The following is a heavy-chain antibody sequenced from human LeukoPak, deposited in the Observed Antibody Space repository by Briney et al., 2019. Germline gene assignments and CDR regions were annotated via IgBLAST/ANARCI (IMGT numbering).Heavy chain of an antibody. J-gene: IGHJ6*03. CDR1: GFTFSSYW. Sequence: QPGGSLRLSCAASGFTFSSYWMSWVRQAPGKGLEWVANIKQDGSEKYYVDSVKGRFTISRDNAKNSLYLQMSSLRAEDTAVYYCARDGKGQLGIYYYYMDVWGKGTTVTVSS. CDR3: ARDGKGQLGIYYYYMDV. D-gene: IGHD6-6*01. V-gene: IGHV3-7*01. CDR2: IKQDGSEK.